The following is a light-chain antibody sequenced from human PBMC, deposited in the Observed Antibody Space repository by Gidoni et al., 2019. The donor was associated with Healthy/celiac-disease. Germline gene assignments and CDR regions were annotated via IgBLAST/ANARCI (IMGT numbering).Light chain of an antibody. J-gene: IGKJ1*01. CDR3: QQRSNWPRT. V-gene: IGKV3-11*01. CDR1: QSVSSY. Sequence: EIVLTQSPATLSLSPGERATPSCRARQSVSSYLAWYQQKPGQAPRLLIYDASNRATGIPARFSGSGSGTDFTLTISSLEPEDFAVYYCQQRSNWPRTFGQGTKVEIK. CDR2: DAS.